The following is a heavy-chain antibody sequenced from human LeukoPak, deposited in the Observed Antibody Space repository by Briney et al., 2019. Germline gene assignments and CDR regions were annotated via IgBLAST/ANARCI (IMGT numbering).Heavy chain of an antibody. Sequence: SETLSLTCAVSGSSISSYYWSWIRQPPGKGLEWIGYIYYSGSTNYNPSLKSRVTISVDTSKNQFSLKLSSVTAADTAVYYCARDPGSGDSSGDFDYWGQGTLVTVSS. V-gene: IGHV4-59*01. CDR2: IYYSGST. CDR3: ARDPGSGDSSGDFDY. CDR1: GSSISSYY. D-gene: IGHD3-10*01. J-gene: IGHJ4*02.